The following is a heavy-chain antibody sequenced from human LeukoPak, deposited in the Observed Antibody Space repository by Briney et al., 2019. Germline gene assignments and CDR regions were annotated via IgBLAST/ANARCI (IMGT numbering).Heavy chain of an antibody. D-gene: IGHD4-17*01. V-gene: IGHV1-46*01. Sequence: ASVKVSCKASGYTFTSYYMHWVRQAPGQGLEWMGIINPSGGSASYAQKFQGRVTMTRDTSTSTVYMELSSLRSEDTAGYYCARGGYGDYVLNWFDPWGQGTLVTVSS. CDR1: GYTFTSYY. CDR2: INPSGGSA. CDR3: ARGGYGDYVLNWFDP. J-gene: IGHJ5*02.